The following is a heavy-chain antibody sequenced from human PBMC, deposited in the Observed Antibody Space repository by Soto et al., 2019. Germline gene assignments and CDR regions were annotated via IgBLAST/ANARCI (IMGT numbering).Heavy chain of an antibody. CDR3: AKGGSGWYYYYYYMDV. D-gene: IGHD6-19*01. CDR1: GFTFSSYA. J-gene: IGHJ6*03. Sequence: EVQLLESGGGLVQPGGSLRLSCAASGFTFSSYAMSWVRQAPGKGLEWVSAISGSGGSTYYADSVKGRLTISRDNSKNTLYLQMNSLRAEDTAVYYCAKGGSGWYYYYYYMDVWGKGTTVTVSS. CDR2: ISGSGGST. V-gene: IGHV3-23*01.